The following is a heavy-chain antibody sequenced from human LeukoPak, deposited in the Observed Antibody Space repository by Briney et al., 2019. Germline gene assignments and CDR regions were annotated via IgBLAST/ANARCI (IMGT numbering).Heavy chain of an antibody. J-gene: IGHJ4*02. Sequence: PSETLSLTCFVSGYAVNIDYSWGWIRQPPGKGLEWIGYIYYSGSTNYNPSLKSRVTISVDTSKNQFSLKLSSVTAADTAVYYCARLVVAATAGYFDYWGQGTLVTVSS. CDR2: IYYSGST. CDR3: ARLVVAATAGYFDY. V-gene: IGHV4-59*02. D-gene: IGHD2-15*01. CDR1: GYAVNIDYS.